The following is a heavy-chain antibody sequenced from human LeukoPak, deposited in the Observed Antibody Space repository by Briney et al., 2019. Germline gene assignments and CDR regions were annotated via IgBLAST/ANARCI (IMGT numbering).Heavy chain of an antibody. CDR1: GFTFSSYA. CDR3: AAQRAVGFDY. Sequence: GGSLRLSCAASGFTFSSYAMSWVRQAPGKGLEWVAGISYDGRNKYYADSVKGRFTISRDNSKNTLDLQMNSLRAEDTAVYYCAAQRAVGFDYWGQGTLVTVSS. D-gene: IGHD6-19*01. V-gene: IGHV3-30*07. J-gene: IGHJ4*02. CDR2: ISYDGRNK.